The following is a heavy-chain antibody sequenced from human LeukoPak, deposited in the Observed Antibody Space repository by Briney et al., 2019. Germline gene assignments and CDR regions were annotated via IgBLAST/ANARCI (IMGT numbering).Heavy chain of an antibody. CDR2: IYDSGST. Sequence: SETLSLTCTVSAYSISSGYYWGWIRQPPGKGLEWIGSIYDSGSTYYNPSLKSRVTISVDTSKNQFSLKLSSVTAADTAVYYCARNGYVNWFDPWGQGTLVTVSS. J-gene: IGHJ5*02. CDR3: ARNGYVNWFDP. D-gene: IGHD6-13*01. V-gene: IGHV4-38-2*02. CDR1: AYSISSGYY.